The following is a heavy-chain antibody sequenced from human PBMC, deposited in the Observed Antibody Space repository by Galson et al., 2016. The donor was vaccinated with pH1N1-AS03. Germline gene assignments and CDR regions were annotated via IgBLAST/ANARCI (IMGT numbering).Heavy chain of an antibody. CDR1: GYTLTRYC. J-gene: IGHJ4*02. V-gene: IGHV1-46*01. Sequence: SVKVSCKASGYTLTRYCMHWVRQAPGQGLEWMGIIDPSGGPTTYAPKFQGRITKTTDTSTSTVYMELVSLRSEDTAVYYCARRYYFDYWGQGTLVTVSS. D-gene: IGHD3-16*02. CDR3: ARRYYFDY. CDR2: IDPSGGPT.